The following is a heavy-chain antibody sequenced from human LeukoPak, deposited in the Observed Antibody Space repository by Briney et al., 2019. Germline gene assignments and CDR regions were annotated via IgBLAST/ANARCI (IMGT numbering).Heavy chain of an antibody. CDR1: SDSISSSY. CDR2: IYYSGST. D-gene: IGHD3-16*01. Sequence: PSETLSLTCTVSSDSISSSYWSWIRQPPGKGLEWIGYIYYSGSTSYNPSLKSRVTISVDTSKNQISLKLRSVTAADTAVYYCARKGVSDLYYFDSWGQGTLVTVSS. J-gene: IGHJ4*02. V-gene: IGHV4-59*08. CDR3: ARKGVSDLYYFDS.